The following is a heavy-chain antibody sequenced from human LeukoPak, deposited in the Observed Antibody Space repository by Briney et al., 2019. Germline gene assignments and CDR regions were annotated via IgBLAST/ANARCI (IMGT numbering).Heavy chain of an antibody. J-gene: IGHJ5*02. D-gene: IGHD3-22*01. V-gene: IGHV1-2*02. CDR3: AREGYYYDGSGFSDLDP. Sequence: ASVKVSCKASGYSFADYYMHWVRQAPGQGLEWMGWINPNSGGTNYAQKFQGRVTMTRDTSISTAYMELSRLRSDDTAVYYCAREGYYYDGSGFSDLDPWGQGTLVTVSS. CDR2: INPNSGGT. CDR1: GYSFADYY.